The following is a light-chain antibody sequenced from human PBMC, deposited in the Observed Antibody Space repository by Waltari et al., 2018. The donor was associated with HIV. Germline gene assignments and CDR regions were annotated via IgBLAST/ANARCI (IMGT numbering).Light chain of an antibody. Sequence: QSALTQPASVSGSLGPSVTISCIAPSDGTSFYTSFSWYQHHPDKAPRLVISDTSSRPSGSSVRFSGSRSGNTAYLNISEVQVEDECDYYCTSFVSDGALIFGGGTRLTV. CDR2: DTS. CDR3: TSFVSDGALI. J-gene: IGLJ2*01. V-gene: IGLV2-14*01. CDR1: SDGTSFYTS.